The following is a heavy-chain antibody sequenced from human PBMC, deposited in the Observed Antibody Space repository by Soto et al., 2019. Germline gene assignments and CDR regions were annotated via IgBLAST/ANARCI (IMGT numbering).Heavy chain of an antibody. CDR1: GYAFTSYA. Sequence: ASVKVSCKASGYAFTSYAMHWVHQAPGQRLEWMGWINAGNGNTKYSQKFQGRVTITRDTSASTAYMELSSLRSEDTAVYYCARVGLVPADLGIWFDPWGQGTLVTVSS. V-gene: IGHV1-3*01. CDR3: ARVGLVPADLGIWFDP. D-gene: IGHD2-2*01. J-gene: IGHJ5*02. CDR2: INAGNGNT.